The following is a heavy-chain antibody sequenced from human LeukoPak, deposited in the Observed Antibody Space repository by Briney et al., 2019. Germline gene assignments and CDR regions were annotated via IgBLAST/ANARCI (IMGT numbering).Heavy chain of an antibody. CDR1: GFTFSSYS. CDR2: ISSSSSTI. D-gene: IGHD3-10*01. V-gene: IGHV3-48*01. CDR3: AYQGEFGAFDY. Sequence: GGSLRLSCAASGFTFSSYSMNWVRQAPGKGLEWVSYISSSSSTIYYADSVKGRFTISRDNAKNSLYLQMNSLRAEDTAVYYCAYQGEFGAFDYWGQGTLVTVSS. J-gene: IGHJ4*02.